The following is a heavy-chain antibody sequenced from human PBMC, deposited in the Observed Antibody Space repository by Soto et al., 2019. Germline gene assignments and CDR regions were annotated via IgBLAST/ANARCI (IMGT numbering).Heavy chain of an antibody. J-gene: IGHJ4*02. D-gene: IGHD2-21*02. V-gene: IGHV1-46*01. CDR1: GYNFIAYY. CDR2: INPSSGAT. Sequence: QVQLVQSGAEVKKPGSSVKLSCKASGYNFIAYYMYWVRQAPGQGPERMGMINPSSGATNYAQKFQGRITVTRDTSTSTVYMELSSLRSEDAAVYYCAKYCGGDCRHFDAWGQGTLVTVSS. CDR3: AKYCGGDCRHFDA.